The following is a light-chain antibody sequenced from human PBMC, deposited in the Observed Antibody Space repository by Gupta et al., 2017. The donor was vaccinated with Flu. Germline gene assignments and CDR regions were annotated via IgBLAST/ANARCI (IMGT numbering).Light chain of an antibody. CDR3: QQTYRFPLT. Sequence: PSSVSASVCDRVTITCRASQGISNWLAWYQQKPGKGPKLLIYAGSRLQTGVPPRFSGSGSETDFTLTISSLQPEDFATYFCQQTYRFPLTFGQGTRLEIK. CDR2: AGS. V-gene: IGKV1D-12*01. J-gene: IGKJ5*01. CDR1: QGISNW.